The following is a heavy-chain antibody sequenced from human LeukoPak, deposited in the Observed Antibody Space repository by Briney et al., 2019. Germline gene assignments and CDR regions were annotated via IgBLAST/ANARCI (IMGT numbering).Heavy chain of an antibody. CDR2: INHSGST. D-gene: IGHD4-11*01. CDR1: GGSFSGYY. Sequence: SETLSLTCAVYGGSFSGYYWSWIRQPPGKGLEWIGEINHSGSTNYNPSLKSRVTISVDTSKSQFSLKLSSVTAADTAVYYCARALHPLHAKHYYYYYYMDVWGKGTTVTVSS. J-gene: IGHJ6*03. CDR3: ARALHPLHAKHYYYYYYMDV. V-gene: IGHV4-34*01.